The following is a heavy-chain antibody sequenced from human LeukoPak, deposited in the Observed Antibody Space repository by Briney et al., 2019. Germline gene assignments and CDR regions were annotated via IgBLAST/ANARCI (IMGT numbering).Heavy chain of an antibody. J-gene: IGHJ6*03. CDR3: ARAGGPLYYYDRMDYMDV. CDR2: ISSTGST. CDR1: GGSINNYY. D-gene: IGHD3-22*01. V-gene: IGHV4-4*07. Sequence: KPSETLSLTCTVSGGSINNYYWSWIRQPAGKGLEWIGRISSTGSTTYNPSLRSRVTMSVDTSKNQFSLKLTSVTAADTAVYYCARAGGPLYYYDRMDYMDVWGKGTTVTVSS.